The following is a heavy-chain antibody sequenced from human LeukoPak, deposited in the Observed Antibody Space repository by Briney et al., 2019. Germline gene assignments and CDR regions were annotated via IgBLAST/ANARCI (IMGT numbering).Heavy chain of an antibody. CDR1: GYSFTSYW. Sequence: GESLKISCKGSGYSFTSYWIGWVRQMPGKGLEWMGIIYPGDSDTRYSPSFQGQVTISADKSISTAYLQWSSLKASDTAMYYCARLGYDFWSGYYKDYYYGMDVWGQGTTVTVSS. CDR2: IYPGDSDT. D-gene: IGHD3-3*01. J-gene: IGHJ6*02. V-gene: IGHV5-51*01. CDR3: ARLGYDFWSGYYKDYYYGMDV.